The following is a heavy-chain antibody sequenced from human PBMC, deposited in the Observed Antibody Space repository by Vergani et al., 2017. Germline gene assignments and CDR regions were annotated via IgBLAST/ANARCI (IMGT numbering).Heavy chain of an antibody. CDR2: IYHSGGA. Sequence: QLHLQESGPGLVKPSETLSLTCTVSGGSITSSRYYWGWIRQPPGKGLEWIGNIYHSGGAYDNPSLKGRVTISVDTSKNQFSLEVTSVTAADTAIYFCARTESFILRYFHWALWGQGTLVTVSS. V-gene: IGHV4-39*01. J-gene: IGHJ4*02. D-gene: IGHD3-9*01. CDR1: GGSITSSRYY. CDR3: ARTESFILRYFHWAL.